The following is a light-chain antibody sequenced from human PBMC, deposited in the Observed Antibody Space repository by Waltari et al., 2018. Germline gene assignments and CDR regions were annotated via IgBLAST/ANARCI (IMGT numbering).Light chain of an antibody. Sequence: DIQMTQSPSSLSASVGDRVTITCRASQSISSYLNGYQQKPGKAPKLLIYAASSLQSWVPSRFIGSGSGTDFTLTISSLQPEEFATYYCQQSYSTPRTFGQGTKLEIK. CDR2: AAS. CDR3: QQSYSTPRT. J-gene: IGKJ2*02. CDR1: QSISSY. V-gene: IGKV1-39*01.